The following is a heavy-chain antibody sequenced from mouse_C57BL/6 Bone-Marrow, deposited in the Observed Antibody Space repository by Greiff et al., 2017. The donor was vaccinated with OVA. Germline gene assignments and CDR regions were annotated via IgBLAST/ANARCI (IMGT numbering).Heavy chain of an antibody. CDR2: INYDGSST. CDR3: ARLDGYDIAY. D-gene: IGHD2-2*01. V-gene: IGHV5-16*01. Sequence: EVMLVESEGGLVQPGSSMKLSCTASGFTFSDYYMAWVRQVPEKGLEWVANINYDGSSTYYLDSLKSRFIISRDNAKNILYLQMSSLKSEDTATYYCARLDGYDIAYWGQGTLVTVAA. CDR1: GFTFSDYY. J-gene: IGHJ3*01.